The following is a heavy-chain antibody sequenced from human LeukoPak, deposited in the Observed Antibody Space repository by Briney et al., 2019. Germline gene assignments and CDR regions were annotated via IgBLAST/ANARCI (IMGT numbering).Heavy chain of an antibody. Sequence: SQTLSLTCAISGDSVSSNSAAWNWIRQSPLRGLEWLGRTYYRSKWYNDYAVSVKSRITINPDTSKNQFSLQLNSMTPEDTAVYYCARTGYSSGWYQIDYWGQGTLVTVSS. V-gene: IGHV6-1*01. CDR1: GDSVSSNSAA. D-gene: IGHD6-19*01. CDR3: ARTGYSSGWYQIDY. J-gene: IGHJ4*02. CDR2: TYYRSKWYN.